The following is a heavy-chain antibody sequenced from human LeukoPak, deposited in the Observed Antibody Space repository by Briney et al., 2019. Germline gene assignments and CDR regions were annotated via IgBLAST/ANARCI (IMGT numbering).Heavy chain of an antibody. CDR3: ARNWNGALDY. J-gene: IGHJ4*01. CDR1: GFTFSSYG. CDR2: ISYDGSNK. V-gene: IGHV3-30*03. D-gene: IGHD1-1*01. Sequence: GGSLRLSCAASGFTFSSYGMHWVRQAPGKGLEWVAVISYDGSNKYYADSVKGRFTVSRDNAKNSLYLQMNSLRVEDTAVFYCARNWNGALDYWGHGTLVTVSS.